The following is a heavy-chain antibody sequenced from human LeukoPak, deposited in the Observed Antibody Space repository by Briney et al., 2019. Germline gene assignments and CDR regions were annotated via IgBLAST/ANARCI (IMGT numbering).Heavy chain of an antibody. V-gene: IGHV3-21*01. CDR2: ISSSSYI. D-gene: IGHD6-6*01. Sequence: GGSLRLSCAASGFTFSSYSMNWVRQAPGKGLEWVSSISSSSYIYYADSVKGRFTISRDNAKNSLYLQMNSLRAEDTAVYYCARRVQYSSSHGVDYWGQGTLVTVSS. CDR3: ARRVQYSSSHGVDY. J-gene: IGHJ4*02. CDR1: GFTFSSYS.